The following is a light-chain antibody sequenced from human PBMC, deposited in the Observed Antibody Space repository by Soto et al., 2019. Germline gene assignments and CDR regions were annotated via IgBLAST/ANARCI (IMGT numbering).Light chain of an antibody. Sequence: DIQITQSPSCLSACVGYTVTLTFPASQSISSYLNWYQQKPGKAPKLLIYAASSLQSGVPSRFSGSGSGTDFTLTIGSLQTEDFATYYCKQSYSTLLTFGGGTEVDIK. CDR1: QSISSY. CDR3: KQSYSTLLT. V-gene: IGKV1-39*01. CDR2: AAS. J-gene: IGKJ4*01.